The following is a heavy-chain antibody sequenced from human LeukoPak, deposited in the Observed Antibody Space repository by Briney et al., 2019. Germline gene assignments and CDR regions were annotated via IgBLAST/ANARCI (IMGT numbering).Heavy chain of an antibody. V-gene: IGHV3-49*03. Sequence: GRSLRLSCTASGFTFGDDAWSWFRQAPGKGLEWICFIRKKGYGETTDYAASVRGRFTISRDDAKSIAYLQMDSLKTEATALYYCSRGLHDYGDSNYYFDQWGRGTLVTVSS. CDR3: SRGLHDYGDSNYYFDQ. D-gene: IGHD4-17*01. J-gene: IGHJ4*02. CDR2: IRKKGYGETT. CDR1: GFTFGDDA.